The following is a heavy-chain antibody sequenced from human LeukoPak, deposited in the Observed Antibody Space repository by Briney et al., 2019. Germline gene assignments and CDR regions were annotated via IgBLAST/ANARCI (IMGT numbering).Heavy chain of an antibody. J-gene: IGHJ4*02. V-gene: IGHV3-66*02. CDR2: IYSGGST. Sequence: GGSLRLSCAASGFTVSSNYTSWVRQAPGKGLEWVSVIYSGGSTYYADSVKGRFTISRDNSKNTLYLQMNSLRAEDTAVYYCARVLTSTSTVLDYWGQGTLVTVSS. CDR1: GFTVSSNY. CDR3: ARVLTSTSTVLDY. D-gene: IGHD4-11*01.